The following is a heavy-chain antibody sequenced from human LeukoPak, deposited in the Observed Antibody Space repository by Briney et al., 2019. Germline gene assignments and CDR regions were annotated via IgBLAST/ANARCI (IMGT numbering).Heavy chain of an antibody. V-gene: IGHV4-59*12. J-gene: IGHJ3*02. CDR1: GGSISTYY. D-gene: IGHD2/OR15-2a*01. Sequence: SETLSLTCTVSGGSISTYYWSWIRQPPGKGLEWIGYIYYSGSTNYNPSLKSRVTISVDTSKNQFSLKLSSVTAADTAVYYCARGLSSILGAFDIWGQGTMVTVSS. CDR2: IYYSGST. CDR3: ARGLSSILGAFDI.